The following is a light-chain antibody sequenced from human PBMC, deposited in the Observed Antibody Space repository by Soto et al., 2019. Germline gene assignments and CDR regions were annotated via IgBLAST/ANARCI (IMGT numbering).Light chain of an antibody. CDR2: GAS. Sequence: EIVMTQSPDTLSVCPGKGATLSCRVSQSIRSNLAWYQKRPGQAPRLLMFGASTRADGIPARFTGSGSGTELTLTISSLQSEDFAVYYCQQYHIWPPWTSGQGTKVDIK. CDR3: QQYHIWPPWT. V-gene: IGKV3-15*01. CDR1: QSIRSN. J-gene: IGKJ1*01.